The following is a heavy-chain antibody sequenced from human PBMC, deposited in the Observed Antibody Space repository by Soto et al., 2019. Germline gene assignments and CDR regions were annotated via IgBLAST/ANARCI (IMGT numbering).Heavy chain of an antibody. Sequence: QVQLVQSGAEVKKPGSSVKVSCKASGGTFSSYAISWVRQAPGQGLEWMGGIIPIFGTANYAQKFQGRVTITADESTSTADMELSSLRSEDTAVYYCARGVYYYGSGSYYNSYYYYYGMDVWGQGPTVTVSS. V-gene: IGHV1-69*01. CDR2: IIPIFGTA. CDR3: ARGVYYYGSGSYYNSYYYYYGMDV. D-gene: IGHD3-10*01. CDR1: GGTFSSYA. J-gene: IGHJ6*02.